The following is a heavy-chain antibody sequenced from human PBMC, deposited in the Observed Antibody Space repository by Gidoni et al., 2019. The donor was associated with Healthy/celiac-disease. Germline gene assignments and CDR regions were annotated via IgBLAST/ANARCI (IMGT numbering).Heavy chain of an antibody. V-gene: IGHV2-70*15. CDR2: IDWDDDK. D-gene: IGHD6-19*01. Sequence: QVTLRESGPALVKPTQTLTLTCTFSGFSLSTSGMCVSWIRQPPGKALEWLARIDWDDDKYYSTSLKTRLTISKDTSKNQVVLTMTNMDPVDTATYYCARISITHSSGWYGIDYWGQGTLVTVSS. CDR1: GFSLSTSGMC. J-gene: IGHJ4*02. CDR3: ARISITHSSGWYGIDY.